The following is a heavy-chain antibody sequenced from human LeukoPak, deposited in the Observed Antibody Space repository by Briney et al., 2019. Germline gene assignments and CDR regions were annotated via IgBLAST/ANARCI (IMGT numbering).Heavy chain of an antibody. V-gene: IGHV3-48*03. CDR3: ARARRCSGNYYYMDV. CDR1: GFTFSSYE. J-gene: IGHJ6*03. Sequence: GGSLRLSCAASGFTFSSYEMNWVRQAPGKGLEWVSYISSSGSTIYYADSVKGRFTISRDNAKNSLYLQMNSLRAEDTAVYYCARARRCSGNYYYMDVWGKGTTVTVSS. D-gene: IGHD3-10*02. CDR2: ISSSGSTI.